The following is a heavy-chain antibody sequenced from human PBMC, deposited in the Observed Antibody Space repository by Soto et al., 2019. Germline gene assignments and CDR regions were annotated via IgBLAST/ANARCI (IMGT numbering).Heavy chain of an antibody. Sequence: PGGSLRLSCAASGFTVSSNYMSWVRQAPGKGLEWVSVIYSGGSTYYADSVKGRFTISRDNSKNTLYLQMNSLRAEDTAVYYCARDLGYYDSSGYYYYGYYYYGMDVWGQGTTVTVSS. CDR1: GFTVSSNY. CDR2: IYSGGST. CDR3: ARDLGYYDSSGYYYYGYYYYGMDV. D-gene: IGHD3-22*01. V-gene: IGHV3-53*01. J-gene: IGHJ6*02.